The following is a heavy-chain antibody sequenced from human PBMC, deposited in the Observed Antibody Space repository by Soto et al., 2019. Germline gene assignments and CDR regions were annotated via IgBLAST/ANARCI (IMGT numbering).Heavy chain of an antibody. V-gene: IGHV1-3*01. Sequence: ASVKVSCKTYGYTLSSYAVHWVRQAPGQGLEWMGWINGDSGDTKYSQKFQGRVTITRDTPASTVYMDLSSLRSEDTAVYYCARVPRASLTGWYNWLDPWGQGTLVTVSS. CDR1: GYTLSSYA. CDR3: ARVPRASLTGWYNWLDP. CDR2: INGDSGDT. J-gene: IGHJ5*02. D-gene: IGHD6-19*01.